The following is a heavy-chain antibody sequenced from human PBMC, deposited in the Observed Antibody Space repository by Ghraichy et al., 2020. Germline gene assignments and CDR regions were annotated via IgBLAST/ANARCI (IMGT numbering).Heavy chain of an antibody. V-gene: IGHV2-70*01. D-gene: IGHD1/OR15-1a*01. CDR2: IDWDDDK. Sequence: SGPTLVKPTQTLTLTCTFSGFSLSTSGMCVSWIRQPPGKALEWLALIDWDDDKYYSTSLKTRLTISKDTSKNQVVLTMTNMDPVDTATYYCARMIRRDNWNKRRGWFDPWGQGTLVTVSS. CDR1: GFSLSTSGMC. CDR3: ARMIRRDNWNKRRGWFDP. J-gene: IGHJ5*02.